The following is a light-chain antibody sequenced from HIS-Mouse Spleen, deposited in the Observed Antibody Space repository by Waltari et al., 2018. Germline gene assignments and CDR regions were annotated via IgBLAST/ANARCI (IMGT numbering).Light chain of an antibody. Sequence: QLVLTQSPSASASLGASVKLTCTLSSGHSSYAIAWHQQQPETGPRYLMKLNSDGSHSKGAWIPDRFSGSSSGAERYLTISSLQSEDEADYYCQTWGTGILVVFGGGTKLTVL. J-gene: IGLJ2*01. CDR3: QTWGTGILVV. CDR1: SGHSSYA. V-gene: IGLV4-69*01. CDR2: LNSDGSH.